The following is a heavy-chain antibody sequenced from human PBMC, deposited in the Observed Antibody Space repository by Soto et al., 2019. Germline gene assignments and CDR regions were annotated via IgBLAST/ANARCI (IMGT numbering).Heavy chain of an antibody. CDR3: ARDRSVVGATDY. D-gene: IGHD1-26*01. V-gene: IGHV4-61*01. CDR2: IYYSGST. CDR1: GGSVSSGSYY. Sequence: QVQLQESGPGLVKPSETLSLTCTVSGGSVSSGSYYWSWIRQPPGKGLEWIGYIYYSGSTIHNPSPKSRVTISVATSKNQFSLKLYSVTAADTAVYYCARDRSVVGATDYWGQGTLVTVSS. J-gene: IGHJ4*02.